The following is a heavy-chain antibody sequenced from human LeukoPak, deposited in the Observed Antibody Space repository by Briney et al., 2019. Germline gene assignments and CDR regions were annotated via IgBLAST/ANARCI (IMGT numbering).Heavy chain of an antibody. J-gene: IGHJ5*02. CDR2: IIPIFGTA. CDR1: GGTFSSYA. V-gene: IGHV1-69*13. CDR3: APNYGSGSTNWFDP. Sequence: ASVKVSCKASGGTFSSYAISWVRQAPGQGLEWMGGIIPIFGTANYAQKFQGRVTITADESTSTAYMELSSLRSEDTAVYYCAPNYGSGSTNWFDPWGQGTLVTVSS. D-gene: IGHD3-10*01.